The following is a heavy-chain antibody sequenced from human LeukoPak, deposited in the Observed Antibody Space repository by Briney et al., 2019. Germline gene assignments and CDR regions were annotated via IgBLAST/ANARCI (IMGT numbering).Heavy chain of an antibody. J-gene: IGHJ5*01. Sequence: GESLKISCQGSGYSFTNNWIGWVRHMPGKGLDWMAIVYPGDSHTKYNPSFHGQVTISADKSSSTAYLQWISLRASDTAIYYCVRTPTCSSGSCYPNWFDSWGQGTLVTVSS. D-gene: IGHD2-15*01. CDR2: VYPGDSHT. CDR3: VRTPTCSSGSCYPNWFDS. V-gene: IGHV5-51*01. CDR1: GYSFTNNW.